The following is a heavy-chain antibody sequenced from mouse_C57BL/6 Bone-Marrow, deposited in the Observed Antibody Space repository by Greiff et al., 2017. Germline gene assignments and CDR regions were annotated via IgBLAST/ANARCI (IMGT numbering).Heavy chain of an antibody. D-gene: IGHD1-1*01. Sequence: QVQLQQSGAELARPGASVKLSCKASGYTFTSYGISWVKQRTGQGLEWIGEIYPRSGNTYYNEKFKGKATLTADKSSSTAYMELRSLTSEDSAVYFCARGGYGSSYAWFAYWGQGTRVTVSA. J-gene: IGHJ3*01. V-gene: IGHV1-81*01. CDR2: IYPRSGNT. CDR3: ARGGYGSSYAWFAY. CDR1: GYTFTSYG.